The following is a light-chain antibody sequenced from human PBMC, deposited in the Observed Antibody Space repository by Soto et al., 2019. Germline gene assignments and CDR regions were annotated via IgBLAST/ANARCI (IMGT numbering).Light chain of an antibody. J-gene: IGKJ2*01. Sequence: ESVLTQSPGTLSLSPGERATLSCRASQSVSSSYLAWYQQKLGQAPRLLIYGASGRATGIPDRFSGSRSGTNFTLSISRLEPDDFAVYYCQQDGSSPPTTFGQGTKLEIK. V-gene: IGKV3-20*01. CDR2: GAS. CDR1: QSVSSSY. CDR3: QQDGSSPPTT.